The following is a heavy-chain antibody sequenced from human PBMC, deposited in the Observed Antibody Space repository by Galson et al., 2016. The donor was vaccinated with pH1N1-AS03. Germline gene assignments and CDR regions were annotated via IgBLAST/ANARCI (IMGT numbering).Heavy chain of an antibody. CDR3: ASVSLAYCSSTSCFRFDP. CDR2: IYDSGNT. D-gene: IGHD2-2*01. Sequence: TLSLTCTVSGGSISSGNYFWNWIRQHPGKGLEWIGLIYDSGNTFYNPSLKSRVSISVDTSKNQFSLKSNSVTAADTAVYYCASVSLAYCSSTSCFRFDPWGQGTLVTVSS. J-gene: IGHJ5*02. CDR1: GGSISSGNYF. V-gene: IGHV4-31*03.